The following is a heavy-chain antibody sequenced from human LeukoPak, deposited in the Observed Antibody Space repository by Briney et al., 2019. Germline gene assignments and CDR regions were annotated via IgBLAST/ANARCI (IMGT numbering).Heavy chain of an antibody. CDR1: GLTFSSYG. Sequence: GGSLRLSCATSGLTFSSYGMRWVRQAPGKGLEWVAFIRYDGSNKYYADSVKGRFTISRDNSKNTLYLQMNSLRAEDTAVYYCAKASSYYSGSYSDYWGQGTLVTVSS. V-gene: IGHV3-30*02. D-gene: IGHD1-26*01. CDR3: AKASSYYSGSYSDY. CDR2: IRYDGSNK. J-gene: IGHJ4*02.